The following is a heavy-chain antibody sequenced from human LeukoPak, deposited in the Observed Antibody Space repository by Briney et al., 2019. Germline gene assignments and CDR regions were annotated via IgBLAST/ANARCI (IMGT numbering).Heavy chain of an antibody. V-gene: IGHV4-34*01. Sequence: PSETLSLTCAVYGGSFSGYYWSWIRQHPGKGLEWIGEINHSGSTNYNPSLKSRVTISVDTSKNQFSLKLSSVTAADTAVYYCARATLGFWSGSGNYFDYWGQGTLVTVSS. D-gene: IGHD3-3*01. CDR1: GGSFSGYY. J-gene: IGHJ4*02. CDR3: ARATLGFWSGSGNYFDY. CDR2: INHSGST.